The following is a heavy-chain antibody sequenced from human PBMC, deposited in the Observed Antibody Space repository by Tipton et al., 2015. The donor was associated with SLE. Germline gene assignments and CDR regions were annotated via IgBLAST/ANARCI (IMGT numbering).Heavy chain of an antibody. V-gene: IGHV4-59*11. Sequence: TLFLTCTVSSGSISSHYWSWIRQPPGKGLEWIGYIYYSGSTNYNPSLKSRVTISLATSRNQFSLKLSSVTAADTAVYYCARGGCSSSSCLKWFGRWGQGTLVTVSS. CDR3: ARGGCSSSSCLKWFGR. J-gene: IGHJ5*02. CDR2: IYYSGST. CDR1: SGSISSHY. D-gene: IGHD2-2*01.